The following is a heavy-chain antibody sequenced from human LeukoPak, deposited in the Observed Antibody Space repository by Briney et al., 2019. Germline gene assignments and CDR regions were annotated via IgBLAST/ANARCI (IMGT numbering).Heavy chain of an antibody. CDR1: GFTFSSYS. J-gene: IGHJ4*02. Sequence: GGSLRLSCAASGFTFSSYSMNWVRQAPGKGLEWVSSISRSSIYRYYADSVRGRFTISRDNAKNSLYLQMNSLRAEDTAVYYCARSGHSNGWYYFDYWGLGALVTVSS. D-gene: IGHD6-19*01. CDR2: ISRSSIYR. CDR3: ARSGHSNGWYYFDY. V-gene: IGHV3-21*01.